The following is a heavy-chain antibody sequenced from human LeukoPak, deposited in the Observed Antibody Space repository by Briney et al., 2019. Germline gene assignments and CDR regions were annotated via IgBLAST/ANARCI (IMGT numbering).Heavy chain of an antibody. CDR1: GYNFRNYA. Sequence: ASVKVSCKASGYNFRNYAINWVRQAPGQGLEWMGWISAYTGHTNYAQKFQGRVTMTANTSTNTASMELRSLRSDDTAVYYCARPANLYYASDAFDLWGQGTMVTVSS. CDR2: ISAYTGHT. J-gene: IGHJ3*01. V-gene: IGHV1-18*01. D-gene: IGHD2-8*01. CDR3: ARPANLYYASDAFDL.